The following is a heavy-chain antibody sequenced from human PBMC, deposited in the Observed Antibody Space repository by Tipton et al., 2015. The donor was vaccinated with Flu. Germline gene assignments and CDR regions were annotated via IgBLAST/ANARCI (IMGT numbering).Heavy chain of an antibody. V-gene: IGHV3-66*02. Sequence: SLRLSCAASGISISTNYMSWVRQAPGRGLEWVSVLYSGGSTHYADSVKGRFIISRDNSKNTLSLQINSLRPEDTAVYYCAKELVPAAMRPNYFDSWGPGTLVSVSS. CDR3: AKELVPAAMRPNYFDS. D-gene: IGHD2-2*01. CDR1: GISISTNY. J-gene: IGHJ4*02. CDR2: LYSGGST.